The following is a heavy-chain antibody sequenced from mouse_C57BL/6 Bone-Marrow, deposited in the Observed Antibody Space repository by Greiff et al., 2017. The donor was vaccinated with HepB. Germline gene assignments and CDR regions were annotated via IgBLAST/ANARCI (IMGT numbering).Heavy chain of an antibody. CDR3: ARHNSYDGYYVGFAY. Sequence: EVKLMESGGDLVKPGGSLKLSCAASGFTFSSYGMSWVRQTPDKRLEWVATISSGGSYTYYPDSVKGRFTISRDNAKNTLYLQMSSLKSEDTAMYYCARHNSYDGYYVGFAYWGQGTLVTVSA. J-gene: IGHJ3*01. D-gene: IGHD2-3*01. V-gene: IGHV5-6*01. CDR2: ISSGGSYT. CDR1: GFTFSSYG.